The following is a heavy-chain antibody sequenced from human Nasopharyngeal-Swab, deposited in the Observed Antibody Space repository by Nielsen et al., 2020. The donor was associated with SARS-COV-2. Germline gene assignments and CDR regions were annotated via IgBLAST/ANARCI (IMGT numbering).Heavy chain of an antibody. CDR2: ISYDGSHE. CDR3: ARDSVYNFGVFIITTSFMDV. Sequence: GGSLRLSCAASGFTFSSFAMHWVRQAPGKGLEWVGLISYDGSHENYADSVRGRFTISRDNSKDTVHPQMNSLRPEDTAVYYCARDSVYNFGVFIITTSFMDVWGKGTTVTVSS. J-gene: IGHJ6*03. CDR1: GFTFSSFA. D-gene: IGHD3-3*01. V-gene: IGHV3-30*04.